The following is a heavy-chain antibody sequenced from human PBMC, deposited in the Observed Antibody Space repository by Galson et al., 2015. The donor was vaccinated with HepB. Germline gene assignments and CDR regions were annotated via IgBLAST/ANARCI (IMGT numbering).Heavy chain of an antibody. CDR2: INQDGSEK. V-gene: IGHV3-7*03. Sequence: SLRLSCAASGFSFSSNWMSWVRQAPGKGLEWVANINQDGSEKYYVDSVKGRFTMSRDNSQNTVYLQMNSLRVDDSALYYCTRDSGWESAYWGQGTLVTVSS. CDR3: TRDSGWESAY. D-gene: IGHD3-10*01. CDR1: GFSFSSNW. J-gene: IGHJ4*02.